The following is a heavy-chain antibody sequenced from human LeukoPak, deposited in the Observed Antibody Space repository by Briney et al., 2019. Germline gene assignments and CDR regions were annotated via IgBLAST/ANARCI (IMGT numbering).Heavy chain of an antibody. CDR2: ISAYNGNT. CDR1: GYTFTSYD. CDR3: ARVIAVAGVPNWFDP. V-gene: IGHV1-18*01. Sequence: ASVKVSCKASGYTFTSYDINWVRQAPGQGLEWMGWISAYNGNTNYAQKLQGRVTMTTDTSTSTAYMELRSLRSDDTAVYYCARVIAVAGVPNWFDPWGQGTLVTVSS. D-gene: IGHD6-19*01. J-gene: IGHJ5*02.